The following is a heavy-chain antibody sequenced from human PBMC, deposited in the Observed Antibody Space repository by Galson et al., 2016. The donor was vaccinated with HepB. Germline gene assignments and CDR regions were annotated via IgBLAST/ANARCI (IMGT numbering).Heavy chain of an antibody. CDR3: AKGRYCGGDCYSSDY. CDR1: GFTFSSYA. J-gene: IGHJ4*02. CDR2: ISGGGVST. D-gene: IGHD2-21*02. V-gene: IGHV3-23*01. Sequence: SLRLSCAASGFTFSSYAMNWVRQAPGKGLQWVSGISGGGVSTHYADSVKGRFTISRDNSKNTLYQQMNSLRAEDTAVYYCAKGRYCGGDCYSSDYWGQGTLVTVSS.